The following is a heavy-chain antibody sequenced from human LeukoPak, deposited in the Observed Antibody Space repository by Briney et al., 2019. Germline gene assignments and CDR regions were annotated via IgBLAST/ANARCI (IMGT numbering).Heavy chain of an antibody. Sequence: ASVKVSCKASGYTFTGYYMHWVRQAPGQGLEWMGWINPNSGGTNYAQKFQGRVTMTRDTSISTAYMELSSLRSDDTAVYYCARDGCCSSTSCYPNWFDPWGQGTLVTVSS. CDR3: ARDGCCSSTSCYPNWFDP. D-gene: IGHD2-2*03. CDR1: GYTFTGYY. CDR2: INPNSGGT. V-gene: IGHV1-2*02. J-gene: IGHJ5*02.